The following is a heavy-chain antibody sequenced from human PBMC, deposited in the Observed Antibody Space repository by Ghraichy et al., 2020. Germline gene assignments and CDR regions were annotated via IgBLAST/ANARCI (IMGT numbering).Heavy chain of an antibody. CDR2: ITTKNGNT. CDR1: GYTFMRYG. V-gene: IGHV1-18*01. D-gene: IGHD3-10*01. Sequence: ASVKVSCKTYGYTFMRYGINWVRPAPGQGHERMGWITTKNGNTQFARKFQGRDIMTTDTSTSTAYMELRSLRSDDTAVYYCARGINWFDPWGQGTLVTVSS. J-gene: IGHJ5*02. CDR3: ARGINWFDP.